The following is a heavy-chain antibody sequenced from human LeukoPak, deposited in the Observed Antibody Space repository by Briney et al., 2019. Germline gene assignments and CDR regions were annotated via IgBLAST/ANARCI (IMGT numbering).Heavy chain of an antibody. J-gene: IGHJ4*02. D-gene: IGHD6-13*01. CDR3: AKDGGGYSSSWRFDY. CDR1: GFKLSNYW. CDR2: INTDGTNT. Sequence: GGSLRLSCTVSGFKLSNYWMHWVRQAPGKGLVWVSRINTDGTNTTYADSVKGRFTISRDNSKNTLYLQMNSLRAEDTAVYYCAKDGGGYSSSWRFDYWGQGTLVTVSS. V-gene: IGHV3-74*03.